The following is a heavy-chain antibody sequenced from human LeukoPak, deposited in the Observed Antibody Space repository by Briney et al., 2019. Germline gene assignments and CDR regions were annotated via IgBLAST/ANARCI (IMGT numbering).Heavy chain of an antibody. CDR1: GYTFTSYD. CDR2: MNPNSGDT. CDR3: ARNVRDTGTFDY. Sequence: ASVKVSCKASGYTFTSYDINWVRQATGQGLEWMGWMNPNSGDTGYAQRFQGRVNMTRSTSISTAYMELSSLRSEDTAVYYCARNVRDTGTFDYWGQGTLVTVSS. V-gene: IGHV1-8*01. D-gene: IGHD5-18*01. J-gene: IGHJ4*02.